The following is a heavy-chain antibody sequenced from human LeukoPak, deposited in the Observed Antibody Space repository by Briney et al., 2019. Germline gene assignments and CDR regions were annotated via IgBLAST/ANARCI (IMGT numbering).Heavy chain of an antibody. CDR3: ASSKGSTGYFSAFDL. Sequence: GGSLRLSCAASGFTFSSYWMHWVRQAPGKGLVWVSRINSDGSSTSYADSVKGRFTISRDNAKNSLYLQMNTLRAEDTALYYCASSKGSTGYFSAFDLWGQGTMVTVSS. CDR2: INSDGSST. CDR1: GFTFSSYW. D-gene: IGHD3-22*01. J-gene: IGHJ3*01. V-gene: IGHV3-74*01.